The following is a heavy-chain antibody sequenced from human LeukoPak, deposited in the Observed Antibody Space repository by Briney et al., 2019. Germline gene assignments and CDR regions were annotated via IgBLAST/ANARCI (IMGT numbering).Heavy chain of an antibody. D-gene: IGHD5-18*01. J-gene: IGHJ5*02. CDR2: INHSGST. CDR3: ARRQYSYRAFDP. CDR1: GGSISNYY. Sequence: SETLSLTCTVSGGSISNYYWSWIRQPPGKGLEWIGEINHSGSTNYNPSLKSRVTISVDTSKNQFSLKLSSVTAADTAVYYCARRQYSYRAFDPWGQGTLVTVSS. V-gene: IGHV4-34*01.